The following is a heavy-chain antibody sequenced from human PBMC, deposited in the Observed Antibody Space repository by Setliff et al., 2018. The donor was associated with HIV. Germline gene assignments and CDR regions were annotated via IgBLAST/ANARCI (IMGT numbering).Heavy chain of an antibody. V-gene: IGHV4-61*02. J-gene: IGHJ3*02. CDR2: IYTSGST. Sequence: SETLCLTCTVSGGSISSGSYYWSWIRQPAGEGREWVGRIYTSGSTNYNPSLKSRVTISLDTSKNQFSLKLSSVTAADTAVYYCAREVFSGCPIFDTWGHGTMVTVSS. D-gene: IGHD3-22*01. CDR1: GGSISSGSYY. CDR3: AREVFSGCPIFDT.